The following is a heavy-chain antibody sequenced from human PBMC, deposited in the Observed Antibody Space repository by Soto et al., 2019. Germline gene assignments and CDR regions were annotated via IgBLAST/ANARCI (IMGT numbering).Heavy chain of an antibody. CDR2: IYYSGST. CDR3: ARQYYDILTGYHYYFDY. J-gene: IGHJ4*02. Sequence: PSETLSLTCTVSGGSISSGDYYWSWIRQPPGKGLEWIGYIYYSGSTYYNPSLKSRLTISVDTSKNQFSLKLSSVTAADTALYYCARQYYDILTGYHYYFDYWGQGTLVTVSS. D-gene: IGHD3-9*01. CDR1: GGSISSGDYY. V-gene: IGHV4-30-4*01.